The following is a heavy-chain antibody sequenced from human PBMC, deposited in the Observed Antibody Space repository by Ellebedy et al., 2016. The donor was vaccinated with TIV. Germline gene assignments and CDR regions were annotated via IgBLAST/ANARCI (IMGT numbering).Heavy chain of an antibody. CDR1: GGSISSSRYY. D-gene: IGHD6-19*01. J-gene: IGHJ4*02. Sequence: MPSETLSLTCTVSGGSISSSRYYWGWIRQPPGKGLEWIGSIYYSGSAYYNPSLRSRVTMSVDTSKNQFSLRLSSVTAADTAVYYCARHLAVAVVGGLGYWGRGTLVTVSS. CDR2: IYYSGSA. CDR3: ARHLAVAVVGGLGY. V-gene: IGHV4-39*01.